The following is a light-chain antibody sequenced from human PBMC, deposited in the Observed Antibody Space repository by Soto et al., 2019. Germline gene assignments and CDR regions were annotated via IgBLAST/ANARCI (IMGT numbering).Light chain of an antibody. CDR3: QQRSNWPPYT. CDR1: QSVSSY. Sequence: EIVLTQSPATQSLSPGERDTLSCRASQSVSSYLAWYQQKPGQAPRLLIYDASNGATGIPGRFSGSGSGTDFNLTISSLEHEDFAVYYCQQRSNWPPYTFGQGTKLEIK. CDR2: DAS. J-gene: IGKJ2*01. V-gene: IGKV3-11*01.